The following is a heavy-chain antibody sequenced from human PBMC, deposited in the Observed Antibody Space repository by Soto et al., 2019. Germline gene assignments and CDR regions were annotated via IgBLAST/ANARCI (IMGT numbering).Heavy chain of an antibody. Sequence: QVQLQQWGAGLLKPSETLSLNCAVTGGSLSGYYWSWIRQPPGKGLEWIGEVKDGGHTNYSPPLRGRVTISSDKSNNQFSLRLNSVTAADTGVYYCARGQEGVVATHWDQGSLVTVSS. D-gene: IGHD5-12*01. CDR3: ARGQEGVVATH. J-gene: IGHJ4*02. CDR2: VKDGGHT. V-gene: IGHV4-34*01. CDR1: GGSLSGYY.